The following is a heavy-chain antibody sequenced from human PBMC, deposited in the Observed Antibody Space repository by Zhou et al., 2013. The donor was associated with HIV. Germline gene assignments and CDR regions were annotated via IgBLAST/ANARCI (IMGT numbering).Heavy chain of an antibody. D-gene: IGHD2-15*01. CDR1: GGTFSSYA. CDR3: ARAGYCSGGSCYSGDSDMDV. Sequence: QVQLVQSGAEVKKPGSSVKVSCKASGGTFSSYAISWVRQAPGQGLEWMGRIIPILGIANYAQKFQGRVTITADKSTSTAYMELSSLRSEDTAVYYCARAGYCSGGSCYSGDSDMDVWGQRGPRSPSPQ. V-gene: IGHV1-69*04. J-gene: IGHJ6*01. CDR2: IIPILGIA.